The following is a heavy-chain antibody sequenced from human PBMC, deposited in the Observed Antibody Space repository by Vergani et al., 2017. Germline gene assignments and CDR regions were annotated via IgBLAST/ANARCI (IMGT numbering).Heavy chain of an antibody. Sequence: QVQLVESGGGLVKPGGSLRLSCAAFGFTFSDYYMSWIRQAPGKGLEWVSYISSSGSTIYYADSVKGRFTISRDNAKNSLYLQMNSLRAEDTAVYYCARDGKSDYYDSSGYYPWAPNYYYMDVWGKGTTVTVSS. J-gene: IGHJ6*03. CDR3: ARDGKSDYYDSSGYYPWAPNYYYMDV. D-gene: IGHD3-22*01. CDR2: ISSSGSTI. V-gene: IGHV3-11*01. CDR1: GFTFSDYY.